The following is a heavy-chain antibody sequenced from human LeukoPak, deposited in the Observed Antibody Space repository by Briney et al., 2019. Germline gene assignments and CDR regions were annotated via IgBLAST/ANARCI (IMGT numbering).Heavy chain of an antibody. CDR3: AREGDTAMVHFDF. CDR1: GYTFTDYY. Sequence: ASVKVSCKASGYTFTDYYIHWVRQAPGQGLEWMGWINHNSGGTKFAQKFQGRVTMTRDTSISTTYMEVSRLKSDETAVYYCAREGDTAMVHFDFWGQGTLVTVSS. V-gene: IGHV1-2*02. CDR2: INHNSGGT. D-gene: IGHD5-18*01. J-gene: IGHJ4*02.